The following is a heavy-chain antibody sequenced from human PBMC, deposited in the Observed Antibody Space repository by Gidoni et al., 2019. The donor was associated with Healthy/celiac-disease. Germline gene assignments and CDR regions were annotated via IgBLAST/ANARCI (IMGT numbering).Heavy chain of an antibody. V-gene: IGHV1-46*01. J-gene: IGHJ4*02. Sequence: QVQLVQSGAEVKKPGASVKVSCKASGYTFTRYYMHWVRQAPGQGLEWMGIINPSGGSTSYAQKFQGRVTMTRDTSTSTVYMELSSLRSEDTAVYYCARDWRYYDSSGACVYWGQGTLVTVSS. CDR3: ARDWRYYDSSGACVY. CDR2: INPSGGST. D-gene: IGHD3-22*01. CDR1: GYTFTRYY.